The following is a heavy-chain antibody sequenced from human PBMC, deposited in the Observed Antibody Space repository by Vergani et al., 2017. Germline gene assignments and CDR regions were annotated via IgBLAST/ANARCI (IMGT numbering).Heavy chain of an antibody. V-gene: IGHV3-9*01. CDR1: GFTFDDYA. CDR3: ARDVVGDYSLDY. CDR2: ISWNSGSI. D-gene: IGHD4-17*01. J-gene: IGHJ4*02. Sequence: EVQLVESGGGLVQPGRSLRLSCAASGFTFDDYAMHWVRQAPGKGLEWVSGISWNSGSIGYADSVKGRFTISRDNAKNSLYLQMNSLRAEDTAVYYCARDVVGDYSLDYWGQGTLVTVSS.